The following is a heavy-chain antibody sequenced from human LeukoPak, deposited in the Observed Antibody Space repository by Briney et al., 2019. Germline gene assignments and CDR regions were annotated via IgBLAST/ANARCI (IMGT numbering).Heavy chain of an antibody. V-gene: IGHV3-53*01. J-gene: IGHJ6*02. CDR1: GFTVSSNY. CDR3: ARENNLGDYSRPPGYYYYGKDV. Sequence: PGGSLRLSCAASGFTVSSNYMSWVRQAPGKGLEWVSVIYSGGSTYYADSVKGRFTISRDNSKNTLYLQMNSLRAEDTAVYYCARENNLGDYSRPPGYYYYGKDVWGQGTTVTVSS. CDR2: IYSGGST. D-gene: IGHD1/OR15-1a*01.